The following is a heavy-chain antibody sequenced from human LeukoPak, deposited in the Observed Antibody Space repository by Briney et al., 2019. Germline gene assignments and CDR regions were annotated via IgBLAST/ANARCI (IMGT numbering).Heavy chain of an antibody. V-gene: IGHV4-39*07. Sequence: NSSETLSLTCTVSGGSISSSSYYWGWIRQPPGKGLEWIGSIYYSGSTYYNPSLKSRVTISVDTSKNQFSLKLSSVTAADTAVYYCAGRGYSGYDPYYFDYWGQGTLVTVSS. CDR2: IYYSGST. D-gene: IGHD5-12*01. CDR3: AGRGYSGYDPYYFDY. CDR1: GGSISSSSYY. J-gene: IGHJ4*02.